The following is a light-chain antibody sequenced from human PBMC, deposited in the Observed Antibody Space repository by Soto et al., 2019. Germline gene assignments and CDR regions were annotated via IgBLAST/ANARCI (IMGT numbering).Light chain of an antibody. CDR3: SSYAGGTALVV. Sequence: QSALTQPASVSGSPGQSITVSCTGTSSDVGGYNFVSWYQQHPGRAPKLMIYNVSNRPSGVSNRFSGSKSVNTASLTISDLLVEDEADYYCSSYAGGTALVVFGTGTKVTVL. CDR2: NVS. CDR1: SSDVGGYNF. J-gene: IGLJ1*01. V-gene: IGLV2-14*01.